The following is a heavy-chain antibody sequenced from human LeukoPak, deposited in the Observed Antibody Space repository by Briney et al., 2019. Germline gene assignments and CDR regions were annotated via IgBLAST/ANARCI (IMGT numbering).Heavy chain of an antibody. CDR1: GFTFSSYS. D-gene: IGHD3-22*01. CDR2: ISSTGSYI. J-gene: IGHJ3*02. CDR3: ARDRITMIVENAFDI. Sequence: PRGSLRLSCAASGFTFSSYSMNWVRQAPGKGLEWVSSISSTGSYIYYADSVKGRFTIFRDNAKKSLFLQINSLRAEDTAVYFCARDRITMIVENAFDIWGQGTMVIVSS. V-gene: IGHV3-21*01.